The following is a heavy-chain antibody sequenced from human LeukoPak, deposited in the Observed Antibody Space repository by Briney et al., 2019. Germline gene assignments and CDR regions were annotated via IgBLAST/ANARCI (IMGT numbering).Heavy chain of an antibody. CDR3: ATDFYDST. D-gene: IGHD3-22*01. V-gene: IGHV3-15*07. J-gene: IGHJ5*02. Sequence: RGSLRLSCATSGFTFSNAWMNWVRQAPGKGLEWVGRIRSNSDGGTIDYAAPVKGRFTLSRDDSKTTLYLQMNSLQTEDTAVYYCATDFYDSTWGQGTLVTVSS. CDR2: IRSNSDGGTI. CDR1: GFTFSNAW.